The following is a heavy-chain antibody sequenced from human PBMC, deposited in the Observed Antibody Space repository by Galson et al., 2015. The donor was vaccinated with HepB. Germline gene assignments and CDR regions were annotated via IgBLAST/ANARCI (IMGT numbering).Heavy chain of an antibody. Sequence: SLRLSCAASGFTFSSYSMNWVRQAPGKGLEWVSYISSSSSTIYYADSVKGRFTISRDNAKNSLYLQMNSLRDEDTAVYYCASEAPYYDSSGYLEYLDYWGQGTLVTVSS. D-gene: IGHD3-22*01. CDR2: ISSSSSTI. CDR3: ASEAPYYDSSGYLEYLDY. V-gene: IGHV3-48*02. CDR1: GFTFSSYS. J-gene: IGHJ4*02.